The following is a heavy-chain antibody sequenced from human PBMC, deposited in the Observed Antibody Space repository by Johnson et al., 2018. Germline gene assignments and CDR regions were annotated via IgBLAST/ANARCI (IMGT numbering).Heavy chain of an antibody. J-gene: IGHJ6*03. Sequence: VQLVESGAEVKKPGASXKVSCKASGYTFTSYDINWVRQATGQGLEWMGWMNPNSGNTGYAQKFQGRVTMTRNTSISTAHMELSSLRSEDTAVYYCWRVGEYAPNRYYYYYYMDVWGKGTTVTVSS. CDR2: MNPNSGNT. V-gene: IGHV1-8*01. D-gene: IGHD3-16*01. CDR1: GYTFTSYD. CDR3: WRVGEYAPNRYYYYYYMDV.